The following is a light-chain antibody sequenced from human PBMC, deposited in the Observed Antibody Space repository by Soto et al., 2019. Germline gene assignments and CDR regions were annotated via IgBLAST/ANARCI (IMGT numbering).Light chain of an antibody. Sequence: DIQLTQSPSILPASIGDRVTITCRASQGISGYLAWYQQKPGKVPKLLIYSTSTLQSGVPSRFSGSASGTEFTLTISSLQPEDFATYYCQQLNSYLITFGQGTRLEIK. CDR1: QGISGY. CDR2: STS. J-gene: IGKJ5*01. CDR3: QQLNSYLIT. V-gene: IGKV1-9*01.